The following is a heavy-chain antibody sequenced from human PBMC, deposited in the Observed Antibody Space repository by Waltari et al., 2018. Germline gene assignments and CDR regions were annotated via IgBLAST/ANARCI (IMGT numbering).Heavy chain of an antibody. CDR2: ISSSSSYI. J-gene: IGHJ4*02. CDR1: GFTFSSYS. D-gene: IGHD5-12*01. CDR3: ARGNSGYGSDY. Sequence: EVQLVESGGGLVKPGGSLRLSGAASGFTFSSYSMNWVRQAPGKGLEWVSSISSSSSYIYYADSVKGRFTISRDNAKNSLYLQMNSLRAEDTAVYYCARGNSGYGSDYWGQGTLVTVSS. V-gene: IGHV3-21*01.